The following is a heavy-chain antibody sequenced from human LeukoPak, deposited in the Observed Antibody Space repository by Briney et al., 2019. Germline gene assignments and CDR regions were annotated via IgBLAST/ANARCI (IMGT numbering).Heavy chain of an antibody. Sequence: ETLSLTCAVYGGSFSGYYWSWIRQPPGKGLEWVSIIYSGGSTYYADSVKGRFTISGDDSKNTLYLHMNSLRAEGTAVYHCARSFVYRFDYWGQGTLVTVSS. D-gene: IGHD1-14*01. CDR1: GGSFSGYY. CDR2: IYSGGST. CDR3: ARSFVYRFDY. J-gene: IGHJ4*02. V-gene: IGHV3-66*01.